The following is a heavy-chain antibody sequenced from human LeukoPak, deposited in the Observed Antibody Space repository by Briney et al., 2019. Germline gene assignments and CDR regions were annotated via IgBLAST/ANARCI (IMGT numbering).Heavy chain of an antibody. CDR3: ARDRGWELGYCTGGSCYDENWFDP. CDR1: GYTFTSYG. CDR2: ISAYNGNT. J-gene: IGHJ5*02. Sequence: ASVKVSCKASGYTFTSYGISWVRQAPRQGLEWMGWISAYNGNTNYAQKLQGRVTMTTDTSTSIVYMELRSLRSDDTAVYYCARDRGWELGYCTGGSCYDENWFDPWGQGTLVTVSS. D-gene: IGHD2-15*01. V-gene: IGHV1-18*01.